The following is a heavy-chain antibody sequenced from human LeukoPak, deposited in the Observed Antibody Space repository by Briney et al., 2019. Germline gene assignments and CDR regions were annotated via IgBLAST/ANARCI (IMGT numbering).Heavy chain of an antibody. CDR2: INPNSGGT. D-gene: IGHD7-27*01. CDR1: GYTFTGYY. V-gene: IGHV1-2*02. J-gene: IGHJ4*02. Sequence: ASVKVSCKASGYTFTGYYMHWVRQAPGQGLEWMGWINPNSGGTNYAQKFQGRVTMTRDTSISTAYMELSRLRSDDTAVYYCARTRGNWGEGWVDYWGQGTLVTVSS. CDR3: ARTRGNWGEGWVDY.